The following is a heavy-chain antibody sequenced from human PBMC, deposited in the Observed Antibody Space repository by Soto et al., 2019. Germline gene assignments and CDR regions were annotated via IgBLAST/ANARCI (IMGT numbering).Heavy chain of an antibody. CDR1: GGTFSSYT. D-gene: IGHD4-17*01. V-gene: IGHV1-69*04. CDR2: IIPILGIA. J-gene: IGHJ4*02. Sequence: ASVKVSCKASGGTFSSYTISWVRQAPGQGLEWMGRIIPILGIANYAQKFQGGVTITADKSTSTAYMELSGLRSEDTAVYYCARDLNYGDYYFDYWGQGTLVTVSS. CDR3: ARDLNYGDYYFDY.